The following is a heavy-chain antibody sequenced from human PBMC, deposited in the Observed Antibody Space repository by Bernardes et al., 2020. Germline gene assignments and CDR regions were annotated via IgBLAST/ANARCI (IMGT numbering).Heavy chain of an antibody. J-gene: IGHJ4*02. V-gene: IGHV3-21*01. Sequence: GGSLRPSCVAYGFTLNSYTMNWVRQAPGKGLEWVSSISSSSSYIYYADLVKGRFIISRDNAKNSLYLQMNSLRDEDTAVYYCARLGYCSRTSCSAFDYWGQGTLVTVSS. D-gene: IGHD2-2*01. CDR3: ARLGYCSRTSCSAFDY. CDR1: GFTLNSYT. CDR2: ISSSSSYI.